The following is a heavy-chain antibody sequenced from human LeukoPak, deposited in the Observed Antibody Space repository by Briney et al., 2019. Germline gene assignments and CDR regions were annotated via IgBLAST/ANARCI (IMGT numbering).Heavy chain of an antibody. CDR1: GFTFRSYA. J-gene: IGHJ3*01. CDR3: AREDISGALGL. D-gene: IGHD3-22*01. Sequence: GGSLRLSCAAAGFTFRSYAMHWVRQAPGKGLEWVAVVWYDESNKYYVDSVKGRFTISRDNSKHTLYLQMNSLRVEDTALYYCAREDISGALGLWRQGTMVTVSS. CDR2: VWYDESNK. V-gene: IGHV3-33*01.